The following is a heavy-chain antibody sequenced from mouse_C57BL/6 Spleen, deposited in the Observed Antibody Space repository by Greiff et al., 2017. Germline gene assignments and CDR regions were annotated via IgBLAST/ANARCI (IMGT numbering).Heavy chain of an antibody. CDR2: IYPGGGYT. V-gene: IGHV1-63*01. Sequence: QVQLQQSGAELVRPGTSVKMSCKASGYTFTNYWIGWAKQRPGHGLEWIGDIYPGGGYTNYNEKFKGKATLTADKSSSTAYMQFSSLTSEDSAIYYCARGGITTASMDYWGQGTSVTVSS. CDR1: GYTFTNYW. J-gene: IGHJ4*01. D-gene: IGHD1-2*01. CDR3: ARGGITTASMDY.